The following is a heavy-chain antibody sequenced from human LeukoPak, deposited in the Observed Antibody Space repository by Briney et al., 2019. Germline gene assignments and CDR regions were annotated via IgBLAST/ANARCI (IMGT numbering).Heavy chain of an antibody. CDR1: GFTFSSYW. D-gene: IGHD2-15*01. Sequence: GGSLRLSCAAAGFTFSSYWMRWVRQAPGKGLGWVPNIKQDGSEKYYVDSGKGRFTISRDNAKNSLYLQMNSLRAEDTAVYYCARLRDYCSGGSCYYFDYWGQGTLVTVSS. CDR2: IKQDGSEK. J-gene: IGHJ4*02. CDR3: ARLRDYCSGGSCYYFDY. V-gene: IGHV3-7*01.